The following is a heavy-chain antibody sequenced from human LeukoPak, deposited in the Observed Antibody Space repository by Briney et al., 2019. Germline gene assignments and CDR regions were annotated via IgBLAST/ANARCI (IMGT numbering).Heavy chain of an antibody. CDR2: ISYDGSNK. CDR3: AKLLSDDSSGYRTANFDY. CDR1: GFTFSSYG. J-gene: IGHJ4*02. V-gene: IGHV3-30*18. D-gene: IGHD3-22*01. Sequence: GGSLRLSCAASGFTFSSYGMHWVRQAPGKGLEWVAVISYDGSNKYYADSVKGRFTISRDNSKNTLYLQMNSLRAEDRAVYYCAKLLSDDSSGYRTANFDYWGQGTLVTVSS.